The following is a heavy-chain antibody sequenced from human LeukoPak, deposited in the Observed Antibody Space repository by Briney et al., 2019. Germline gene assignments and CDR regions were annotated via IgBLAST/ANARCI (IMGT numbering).Heavy chain of an antibody. Sequence: PGGSLRLSCAASGFTFNSYAFNWVRQAPGKGLEWVSAISGSGGSTYYADSVKGRFTISRDNSKNTLSLQMNSLRAEDTAVYYCAKEGKTRNWNYYQAKSVYWGQGTLVTVSS. CDR2: ISGSGGST. V-gene: IGHV3-23*01. CDR1: GFTFNSYA. J-gene: IGHJ4*02. CDR3: AKEGKTRNWNYYQAKSVY. D-gene: IGHD1-7*01.